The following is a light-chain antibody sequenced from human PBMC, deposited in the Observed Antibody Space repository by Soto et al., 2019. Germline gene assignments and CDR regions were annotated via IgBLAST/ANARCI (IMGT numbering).Light chain of an antibody. Sequence: DIVMTQSPDSRAVSLGERATINCKSSQSVLYSSNNKNYLAWYQQKPGQPPKLLIYWASTRESGVPDRFSGSGSGTDFTLTISSLQAEDVAVYYCQQYYSTWTFGQGTKVEIK. J-gene: IGKJ1*01. CDR2: WAS. CDR1: QSVLYSSNNKNY. V-gene: IGKV4-1*01. CDR3: QQYYSTWT.